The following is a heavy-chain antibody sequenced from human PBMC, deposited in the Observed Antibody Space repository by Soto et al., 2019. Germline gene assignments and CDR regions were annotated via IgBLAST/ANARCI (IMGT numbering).Heavy chain of an antibody. D-gene: IGHD2-15*01. CDR1: GYTFTSYD. J-gene: IGHJ4*02. CDR2: MNHNSGNT. Sequence: QVQLVQSGAEVKKPGASVKVSCKASGYTFTSYDINGVRQATGQGLEWMGWMNHNSGNTGYAQKFQGSITMTRNTSIITAYMELSSLRFEDRAVYYCASGDCSGGSCYPPGDWGQGTLDTVSS. V-gene: IGHV1-8*01. CDR3: ASGDCSGGSCYPPGD.